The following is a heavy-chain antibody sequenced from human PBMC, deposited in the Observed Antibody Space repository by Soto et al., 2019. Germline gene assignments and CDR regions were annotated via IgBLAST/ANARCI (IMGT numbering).Heavy chain of an antibody. D-gene: IGHD1-26*01. Sequence: EVQLAESGGGLIQPGGSLRLSCAASGFTVSSNYMSWVRQAPGTGLEWVSFIYSGGSTYYAASVKGRYTITRDNSKYTLYLHMNTRRVDDTAVYYCPRSYSGSHGYFDYWGQGTLVTVSS. V-gene: IGHV3-53*01. CDR2: IYSGGST. CDR1: GFTVSSNY. CDR3: PRSYSGSHGYFDY. J-gene: IGHJ4*02.